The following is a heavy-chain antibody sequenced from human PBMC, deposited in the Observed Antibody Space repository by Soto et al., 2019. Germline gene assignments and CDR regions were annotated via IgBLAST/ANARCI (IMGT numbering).Heavy chain of an antibody. Sequence: QLQLHESGPGLMQPSETLSLTCTVSGGSISSSPYYWGWIRQPPGKGLEWIGTIYYSGSTYYNPSPKSRVTTSVETSKNQFSLKLSSVTAADTAVYYCASPTVAGLDYWGQGTLVTVSS. CDR3: ASPTVAGLDY. D-gene: IGHD4-17*01. J-gene: IGHJ4*02. V-gene: IGHV4-39*01. CDR2: IYYSGST. CDR1: GGSISSSPYY.